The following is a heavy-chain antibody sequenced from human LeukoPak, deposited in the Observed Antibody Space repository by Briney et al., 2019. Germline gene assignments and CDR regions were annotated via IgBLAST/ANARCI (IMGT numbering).Heavy chain of an antibody. CDR1: GFTFSNYW. J-gene: IGHJ6*03. Sequence: PGGSLRLSCAASGFTFSNYWMHWVRQAPGKGLVWVSRINTDGSSSTYADSVKGRFTISRDNAKNTLYLQMNSLRAEDTAVNYCARGSYYMDVWGKGTTVTVSS. CDR3: ARGSYYMDV. CDR2: INTDGSSS. V-gene: IGHV3-74*01.